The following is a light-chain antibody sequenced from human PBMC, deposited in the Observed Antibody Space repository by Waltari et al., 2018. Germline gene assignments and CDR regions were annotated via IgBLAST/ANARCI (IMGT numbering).Light chain of an antibody. CDR3: QQSDSLPWT. V-gene: IGKV1-39*01. Sequence: DIQMTQSPSSLSASVGDRVTITCRASQSISTYLSWYQQKPGKAPNLLIYGASNLQSGVPSRFSGRGSGTDFTLTISSLQPEDFAKYYCQQSDSLPWTFGQGTKVEIK. CDR1: QSISTY. CDR2: GAS. J-gene: IGKJ1*01.